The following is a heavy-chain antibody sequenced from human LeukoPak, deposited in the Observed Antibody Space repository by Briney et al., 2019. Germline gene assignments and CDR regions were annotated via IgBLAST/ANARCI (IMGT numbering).Heavy chain of an antibody. CDR3: ARLWYYYGSGSYVVDY. J-gene: IGHJ4*02. V-gene: IGHV3-7*01. Sequence: AGGSLRLSCAASGFTFSSYWMSWVRQAPGKGLEWVANIKQDGSEKYYVDSVKGRFTISRDNAKNSLYLQMNSLRAEDTAVYYCARLWYYYGSGSYVVDYWGQGTLVTVSS. D-gene: IGHD3-10*01. CDR1: GFTFSSYW. CDR2: IKQDGSEK.